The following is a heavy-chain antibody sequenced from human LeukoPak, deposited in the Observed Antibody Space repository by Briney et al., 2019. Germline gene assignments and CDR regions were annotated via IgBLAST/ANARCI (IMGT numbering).Heavy chain of an antibody. D-gene: IGHD5-18*01. CDR1: GGSISSYY. V-gene: IGHV4-59*01. CDR2: IYYSGST. Sequence: PSETLSLTCTVSGGSISSYYWSWLRQPPGKGLEWIGYIYYSGSTNYNPSLKSRVTISVDTSKNQFSLKLSSVTAADTAVYCCARAGYSYGYCFDYWGQGTLVTVSS. CDR3: ARAGYSYGYCFDY. J-gene: IGHJ4*02.